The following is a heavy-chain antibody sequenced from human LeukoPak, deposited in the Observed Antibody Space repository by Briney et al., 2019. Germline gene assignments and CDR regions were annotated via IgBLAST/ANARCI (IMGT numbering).Heavy chain of an antibody. CDR3: ARGLEGGATGY. CDR1: GGTFSSYA. V-gene: IGHV1-69*04. J-gene: IGHJ4*02. D-gene: IGHD1-26*01. CDR2: IIPILGIA. Sequence: GSSVKVSCKASGGTFSSYAISWVRQAPGRGLEWMGRIIPILGIANYAQKFQGRVTITADKSTSTAYMELSSLRSEDTAVYYCARGLEGGATGYWGQGTLVTVSS.